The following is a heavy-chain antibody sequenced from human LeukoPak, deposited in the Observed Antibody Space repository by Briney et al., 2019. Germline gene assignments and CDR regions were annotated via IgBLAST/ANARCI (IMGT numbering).Heavy chain of an antibody. D-gene: IGHD3-22*01. CDR1: GITLSNYG. CDR2: MSGSGGGT. CDR3: AKRGVVIRVILVGFYKEAYYFDS. V-gene: IGHV3-23*01. Sequence: GGSLRLSCAVSGITLSNYGMSWVRKAPGKGLEWVAGMSGSGGGTNYADSVKGRFIVSRDNSKNTLYLQMKSLRAEDTAVYFCAKRGVVIRVILVGFYKEAYYFDSWGQGALVTVSS. J-gene: IGHJ4*02.